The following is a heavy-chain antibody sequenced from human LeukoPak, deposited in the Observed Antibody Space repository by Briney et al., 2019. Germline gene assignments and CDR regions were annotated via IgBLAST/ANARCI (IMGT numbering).Heavy chain of an antibody. CDR2: IYRGGAT. J-gene: IGHJ4*02. D-gene: IGHD2-21*02. Sequence: PGGSLRLSCAASGFIVSSTYMSWVRQAPGRGLEWVSIIYRGGATYYGDSVQGRFTISRDNSKNTLYLQMNSLRAEDTAVYYCARGLGDWGRVAYWGQGTLVTVSS. CDR3: ARGLGDWGRVAY. V-gene: IGHV3-66*02. CDR1: GFIVSSTY.